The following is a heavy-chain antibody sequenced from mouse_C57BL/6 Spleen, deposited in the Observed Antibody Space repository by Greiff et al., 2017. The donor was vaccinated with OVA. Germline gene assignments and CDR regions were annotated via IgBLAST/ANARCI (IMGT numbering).Heavy chain of an antibody. J-gene: IGHJ4*01. Sequence: VQLKQSGPELVKPGASVKIPCKASGYTFTDYNMDWVKQSHGKSLEWIGDINPNNGGTIYNQKFKGKATLTVDKSSSTAYMELRSLTSEDTAVYYCARGDYSNYEEMDYWGQGTSVTVSS. CDR3: ARGDYSNYEEMDY. CDR1: GYTFTDYN. D-gene: IGHD2-5*01. V-gene: IGHV1-18*01. CDR2: INPNNGGT.